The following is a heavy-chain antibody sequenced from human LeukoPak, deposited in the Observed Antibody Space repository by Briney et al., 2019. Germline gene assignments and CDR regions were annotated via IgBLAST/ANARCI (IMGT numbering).Heavy chain of an antibody. CDR1: GFTFSSSW. CDR2: IKTDGSTT. V-gene: IGHV3-74*01. Sequence: PGGSLRLSCAVSGFTFSSSWMHWVRQAPGKGLVWVSHIKTDGSTTAYADSVKGRFTISRDNAKNTLYLQMNSLRAEDTAIYYCARRLGENSGPFDYWGQGTLVTVSS. CDR3: ARRLGENSGPFDY. J-gene: IGHJ4*02. D-gene: IGHD4-23*01.